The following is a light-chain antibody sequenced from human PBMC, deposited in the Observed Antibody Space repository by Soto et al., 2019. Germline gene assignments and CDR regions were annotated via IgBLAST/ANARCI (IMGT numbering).Light chain of an antibody. CDR1: KSVNSN. CDR2: GVS. Sequence: EVVMTQSPATLSVSPGERVTLSCRASKSVNSNLAWYQQKPGQPPRLLISGVSTRATGIPARFSGSGSGTEFTLTISSLQSEYFAVYFCQQYSERWTFGQGTKVEIK. V-gene: IGKV3-15*01. CDR3: QQYSERWT. J-gene: IGKJ1*01.